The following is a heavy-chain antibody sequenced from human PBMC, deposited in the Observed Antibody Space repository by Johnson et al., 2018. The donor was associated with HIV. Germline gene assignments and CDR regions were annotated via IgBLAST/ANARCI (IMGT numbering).Heavy chain of an antibody. CDR2: ISYDRSNT. D-gene: IGHD6-13*01. Sequence: QMLLVESGGGVVQPGRSLRLSCAASGSTFSSYATHWVRQAPGKGLVWVAVISYDRSNTYYADSVKGRFTISRENAKNSLYLQMNSLRAEDTALYYCAIGRGSSWTPYDAFDIWGQGTMVTVSS. J-gene: IGHJ3*02. CDR1: GSTFSSYA. CDR3: AIGRGSSWTPYDAFDI. V-gene: IGHV3-30*04.